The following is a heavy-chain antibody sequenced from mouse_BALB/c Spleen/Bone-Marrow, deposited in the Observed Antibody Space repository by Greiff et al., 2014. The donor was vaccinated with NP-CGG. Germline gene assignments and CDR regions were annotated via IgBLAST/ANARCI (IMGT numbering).Heavy chain of an antibody. CDR3: ARRWLPYAMDY. J-gene: IGHJ4*01. V-gene: IGHV1-14*01. CDR1: GDTFPCYI. D-gene: IGHD2-3*01. CDR2: INPYNDGT. Sequence: QLQQPGPELVKPGASVKMSRKASGDTFPCYIMPWGKPKAGQGLEWIGYINPYNDGTKYNEKFKGKATLTSDKSSSTAYMELSSLTSEDSAVYYCARRWLPYAMDYWGQGTSVTVSS.